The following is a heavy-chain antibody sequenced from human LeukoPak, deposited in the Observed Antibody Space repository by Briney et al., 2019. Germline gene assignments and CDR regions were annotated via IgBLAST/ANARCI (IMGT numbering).Heavy chain of an antibody. J-gene: IGHJ4*02. V-gene: IGHV1-2*02. D-gene: IGHD6-19*01. CDR1: GFTFTSSA. CDR2: INPNSGGT. Sequence: GASVKVSCKASGFTFTSSAMQWVRQAPGQGLEWMGWINPNSGGTNYAQKFQGRVTMTRDTSISTAYMELSRLRSDDTAVYYCALDSSGYLDYWGQGTLVTVSS. CDR3: ALDSSGYLDY.